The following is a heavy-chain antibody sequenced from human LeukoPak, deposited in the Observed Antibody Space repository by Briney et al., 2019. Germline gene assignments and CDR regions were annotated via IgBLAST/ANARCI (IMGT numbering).Heavy chain of an antibody. D-gene: IGHD3-22*01. CDR3: AKDYFRYYDSSLGGGKFDY. CDR1: GFTFSSYG. J-gene: IGHJ4*02. V-gene: IGHV3-30*18. Sequence: GGSLRLSCAASGFTFSSYGMHWVRQAPGKGLEWVAVISYDGSNKYYADSVKGRFTISRDNSKNTLYPQMNSLRAEDTGLYYCAKDYFRYYDSSLGGGKFDYWGQGTLVTVSS. CDR2: ISYDGSNK.